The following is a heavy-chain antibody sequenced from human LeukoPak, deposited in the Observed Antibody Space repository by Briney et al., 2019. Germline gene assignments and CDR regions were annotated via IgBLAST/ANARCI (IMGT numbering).Heavy chain of an antibody. CDR3: ARHFTYYYDSSGYPRIYYYYYMDV. D-gene: IGHD3-22*01. V-gene: IGHV4-4*02. Sequence: SETLSLTCAVSGGSISSSNWWSWVRQPPGKGLEWIGEIYHSGSTNYNPSLKSRVTISVDKSKNQFSLKLSSVTAADTAVYYCARHFTYYYDSSGYPRIYYYYYMDVWGKGTTVTISS. CDR1: GGSISSSNW. CDR2: IYHSGST. J-gene: IGHJ6*03.